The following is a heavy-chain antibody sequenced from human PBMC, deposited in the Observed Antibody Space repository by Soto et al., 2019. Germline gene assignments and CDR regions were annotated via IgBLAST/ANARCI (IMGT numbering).Heavy chain of an antibody. CDR3: ARYHKGTFDY. J-gene: IGHJ4*02. D-gene: IGHD2-2*01. CDR1: GGSISSGDYY. CDR2: IYYTGST. Sequence: PSETLSLTCTVSGGSISSGDYYWSWIRQPPGKGLEWIGYIYYTGSTYYNPSLKSRLTISVDTSKNQFSLKLTSVTAADTAVYFCARYHKGTFDYWGQGTLVTVSS. V-gene: IGHV4-30-4*02.